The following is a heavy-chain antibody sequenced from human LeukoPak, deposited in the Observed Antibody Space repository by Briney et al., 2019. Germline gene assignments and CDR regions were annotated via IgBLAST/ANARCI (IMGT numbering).Heavy chain of an antibody. V-gene: IGHV3-30-3*01. J-gene: IGHJ6*02. Sequence: PGGSLRLSCAPSGFTFSSYAMHWVRQAPGKGLEWVTDISYDGGNKYYADSVKGRFTISRDNSKNPLYLQMNSLRAEDTAVYSCARDPRDSMKVVIIYYYGMAVWGQGTTVTVSS. D-gene: IGHD3-3*01. CDR2: ISYDGGNK. CDR3: ARDPRDSMKVVIIYYYGMAV. CDR1: GFTFSSYA.